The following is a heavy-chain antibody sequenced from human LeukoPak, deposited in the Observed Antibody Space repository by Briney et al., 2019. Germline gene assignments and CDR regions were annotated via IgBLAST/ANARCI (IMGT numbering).Heavy chain of an antibody. Sequence: SETLSLTCIVSGDSISSYYWSWIRQSPGKGLEWIGRIYFSGSTNYNPSFKSRVTISVDTSKNQVSLRLSSVTAADTAMYYCARIRVPPTTPYYYYGMDVWGQGTTVTVSS. V-gene: IGHV4-59*08. D-gene: IGHD2-15*01. CDR3: ARIRVPPTTPYYYYGMDV. CDR1: GDSISSYY. J-gene: IGHJ6*02. CDR2: IYFSGST.